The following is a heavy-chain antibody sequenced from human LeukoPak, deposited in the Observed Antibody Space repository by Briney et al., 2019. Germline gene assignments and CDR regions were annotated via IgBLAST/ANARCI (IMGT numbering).Heavy chain of an antibody. D-gene: IGHD1-26*01. J-gene: IGHJ4*02. V-gene: IGHV3-30-3*01. CDR2: ISYDGSNK. CDR3: ARDSGSYYGSFDY. Sequence: PGGSLRLSCAASGFTFSSYAVHWVRQAPGKGLEWVAVISYDGSNKYYADSVKGRFTISRDNSKNTLYLQMNSLRAEDTAVYYCARDSGSYYGSFDYWGQGTLVTVSS. CDR1: GFTFSSYA.